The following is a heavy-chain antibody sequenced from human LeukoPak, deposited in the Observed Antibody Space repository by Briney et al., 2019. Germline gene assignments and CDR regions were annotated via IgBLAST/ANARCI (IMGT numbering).Heavy chain of an antibody. Sequence: ASVKVSCKASGGTFSSYAISWVRQAPGQGLEWMGGIVPIFGTANYAQKFQGRVTITADESTSTAYMGLSSLRSEDTAVYYCARVVSPNYDFWSGYFDYWGQGTLVTVSS. D-gene: IGHD3-3*01. J-gene: IGHJ4*02. CDR1: GGTFSSYA. CDR2: IVPIFGTA. V-gene: IGHV1-69*01. CDR3: ARVVSPNYDFWSGYFDY.